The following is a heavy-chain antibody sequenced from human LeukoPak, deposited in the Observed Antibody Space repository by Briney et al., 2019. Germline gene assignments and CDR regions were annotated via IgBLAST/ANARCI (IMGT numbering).Heavy chain of an antibody. CDR1: GFSVSANY. CDR3: ARTLVTTGFDY. J-gene: IGHJ4*02. V-gene: IGHV3-53*01. Sequence: GGSLRLSCAASGFSVSANYMSWVRQAPGKGLEWVSPIYSGGTAYYADSVKGRSTISRDNSKNTVYLQMNSLRAEDTAIYYCARTLVTTGFDYWGQGTLVTVAS. D-gene: IGHD4-11*01. CDR2: IYSGGTA.